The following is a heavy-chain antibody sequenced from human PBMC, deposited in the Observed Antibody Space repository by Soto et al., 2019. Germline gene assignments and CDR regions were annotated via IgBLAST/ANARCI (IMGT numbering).Heavy chain of an antibody. CDR2: ISSSGSTI. CDR3: ARTLRSITIFDHDAFDI. V-gene: IGHV3-48*03. D-gene: IGHD3-3*01. CDR1: GFTFSSYE. Sequence: GGSLRLSCAASGFTFSSYEMNWVRQAPGKGLEWVSYISSSGSTIYYAASVKGRFTISRDNAKNSLYLQMNSLRAEDTAVYYWARTLRSITIFDHDAFDIWGQGTMVTVSS. J-gene: IGHJ3*02.